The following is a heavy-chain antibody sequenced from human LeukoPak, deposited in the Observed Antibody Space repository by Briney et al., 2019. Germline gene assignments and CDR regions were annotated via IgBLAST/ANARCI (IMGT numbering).Heavy chain of an antibody. Sequence: PGGSLRLSCAASGFTFSSYSMNWVRQAPGKGLEWVSSISSSSSYIYYADSVKGRFTISRDNAKNSLYLQMNSLRAEDTAEYYCARDLGYSYGPGGYWGQGTLVTVSS. J-gene: IGHJ4*02. D-gene: IGHD5-18*01. CDR1: GFTFSSYS. V-gene: IGHV3-21*01. CDR3: ARDLGYSYGPGGY. CDR2: ISSSSSYI.